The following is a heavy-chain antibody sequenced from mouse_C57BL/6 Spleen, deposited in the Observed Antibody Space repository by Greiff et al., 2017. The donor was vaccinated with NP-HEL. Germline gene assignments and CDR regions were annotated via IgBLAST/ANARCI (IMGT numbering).Heavy chain of an antibody. Sequence: EVQLQQSGPELVKPGASVKMSCKASGYTFTDYNMHWVKQSHGKSLEWIGYINPNNGGTSYNQKFKGKATLTVNKSSSKAYMELRSLTSEDSAVYYCARTYYGNWYFDVWGTGTTVTVSS. CDR3: ARTYYGNWYFDV. J-gene: IGHJ1*03. CDR2: INPNNGGT. V-gene: IGHV1-22*01. CDR1: GYTFTDYN. D-gene: IGHD2-10*01.